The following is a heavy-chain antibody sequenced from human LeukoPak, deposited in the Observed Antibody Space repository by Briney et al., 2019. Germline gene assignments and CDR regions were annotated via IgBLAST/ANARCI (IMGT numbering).Heavy chain of an antibody. V-gene: IGHV4-31*03. CDR1: GGSISSGGYY. CDR3: ARFSNDHGVKFDY. CDR2: IYYSGTA. D-gene: IGHD4-17*01. J-gene: IGHJ4*02. Sequence: SETLSLTCTVSGGSISSGGYYWRWVRQHPEKGLEWIGYIYYSGTAYYNPSFKSRVTMSVDTSKNQFSLKLDSVTAADTAVYYCARFSNDHGVKFDYWGQGTLVTVSS.